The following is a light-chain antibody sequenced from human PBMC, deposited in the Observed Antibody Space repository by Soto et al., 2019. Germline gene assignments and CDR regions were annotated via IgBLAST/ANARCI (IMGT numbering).Light chain of an antibody. CDR3: QQSYSTPWT. Sequence: DIQMTQSPSSLSASVGDRVTITCRSSQSISTYLNWYQQKPGKAPKLLIYAASSLYGGVPSKFSASGSGTDFTLTISSLQPEDFATYHCQQSYSTPWTFGQGTKVDIK. CDR1: QSISTY. CDR2: AAS. V-gene: IGKV1-39*01. J-gene: IGKJ1*01.